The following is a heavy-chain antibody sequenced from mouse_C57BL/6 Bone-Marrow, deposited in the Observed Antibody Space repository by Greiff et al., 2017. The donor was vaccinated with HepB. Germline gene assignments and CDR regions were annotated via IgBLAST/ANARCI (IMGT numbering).Heavy chain of an antibody. CDR3: ARRGVTEGFAY. CDR1: GYTFTSYG. J-gene: IGHJ3*01. Sequence: QVQLQQSGAELARPGASVKLSCKASGYTFTSYGISWVKQRTGQGLEWIGEIYPRSGNTYYNEKFKGKATLTADKSSSTAYMELRSLTSEDSAVYFCARRGVTEGFAYWGQGTLVTVSA. D-gene: IGHD2-2*01. CDR2: IYPRSGNT. V-gene: IGHV1-81*01.